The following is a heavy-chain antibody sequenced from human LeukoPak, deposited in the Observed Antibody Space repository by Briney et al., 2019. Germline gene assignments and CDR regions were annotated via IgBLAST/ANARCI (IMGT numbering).Heavy chain of an antibody. CDR2: ITGGGDGT. J-gene: IGHJ4*02. CDR3: AKNIRDQLLCGFDY. D-gene: IGHD2-2*01. Sequence: GESLRLSCAASGLTFDASAMSWVRQAPGKGLEWVAVITGGGDGTYYADSVKGRFTISRDNSKKTLFLQINSLRAVDTAVYYCAKNIRDQLLCGFDYWGQGVVVTVSS. CDR1: GLTFDASA. V-gene: IGHV3-23*01.